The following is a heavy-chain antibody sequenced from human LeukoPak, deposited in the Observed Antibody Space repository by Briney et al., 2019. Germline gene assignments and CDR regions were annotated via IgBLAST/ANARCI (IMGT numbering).Heavy chain of an antibody. CDR1: GFTFSSYA. J-gene: IGHJ6*03. CDR3: AKPNSGGSCYSCYYYMDV. CDR2: IDTSGGSI. V-gene: IGHV3-23*05. D-gene: IGHD2-15*01. Sequence: GGSLRLPCAASGFTFSSYAMSWVRQAPGKGLEWVSSIDTSGGSIYYADSVKGRFTISRDNSKNTLYLQMNSLRAEDTAVYYCAKPNSGGSCYSCYYYMDVWGKGTTVTVSS.